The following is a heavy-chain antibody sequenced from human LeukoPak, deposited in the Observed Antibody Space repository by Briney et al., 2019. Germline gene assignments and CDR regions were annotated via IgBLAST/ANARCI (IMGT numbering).Heavy chain of an antibody. CDR1: GGTFSSYA. CDR2: IIPIFGTA. CDR3: AFGGYDILTGYLDAFDI. D-gene: IGHD3-9*01. J-gene: IGHJ3*02. Sequence: GASVKVSCKASGGTFSSYAISWVRQAPGRGLEWMGGIIPIFGTANYAQKFQGRVTITADKSTSTVYMELSSLRSEDTAVYYCAFGGYDILTGYLDAFDIWGQGTMVTVSS. V-gene: IGHV1-69*06.